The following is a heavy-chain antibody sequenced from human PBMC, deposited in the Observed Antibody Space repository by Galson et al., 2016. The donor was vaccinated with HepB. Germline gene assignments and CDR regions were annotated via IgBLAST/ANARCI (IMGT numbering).Heavy chain of an antibody. D-gene: IGHD3-10*01. CDR1: GDSVSSNSAG. V-gene: IGHV6-1*01. Sequence: CAISGDSVSSNSAGWYWIRQSPSRGLECLGRTFYRSNWQNDYAESVRSRMTITPDTSKNQFSLQLNSVTPEDTAVYYCARSYLLGRGFGSWGQGTLVTVSS. CDR2: TFYRSNWQN. CDR3: ARSYLLGRGFGS. J-gene: IGHJ4*02.